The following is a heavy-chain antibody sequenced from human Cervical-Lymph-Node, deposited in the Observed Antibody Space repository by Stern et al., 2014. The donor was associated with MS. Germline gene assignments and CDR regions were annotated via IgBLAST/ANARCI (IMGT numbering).Heavy chain of an antibody. CDR1: GFTFSNYA. Sequence: QDQLVQSGGGVVQPGRSLRLSCVASGFTFSNYAMHWVRQAPGKGLEWVAIISYGGSDKYYADSVQGRFTISRDNSKNTLYLQMNSLRGEDTAVYSGAKEHYYNGTFFYPPFDGWGQGPLVTVSS. D-gene: IGHD2/OR15-2a*01. J-gene: IGHJ4*02. CDR2: ISYGGSDK. CDR3: AKEHYYNGTFFYPPFDG. V-gene: IGHV3-30-3*01.